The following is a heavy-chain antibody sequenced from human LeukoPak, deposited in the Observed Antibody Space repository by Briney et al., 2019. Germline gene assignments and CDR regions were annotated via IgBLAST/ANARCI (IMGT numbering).Heavy chain of an antibody. Sequence: GGSLRLSCAAFGFTFSSYAMTWVRQAPGKGLEWVSAISGSGGSTYYADSVKGRFTISRDTSKNTLYLQMNSLRAEDTAVYYCTTSLSWNHYDTTYWGQGALVTVSS. D-gene: IGHD3-22*01. CDR1: GFTFSSYA. V-gene: IGHV3-23*01. CDR3: TTSLSWNHYDTTY. J-gene: IGHJ4*02. CDR2: ISGSGGST.